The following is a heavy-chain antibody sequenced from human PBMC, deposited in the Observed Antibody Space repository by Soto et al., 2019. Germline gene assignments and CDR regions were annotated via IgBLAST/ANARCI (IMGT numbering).Heavy chain of an antibody. J-gene: IGHJ4*02. V-gene: IGHV1-3*01. CDR1: GYTFTSYA. D-gene: IGHD2-2*01. CDR2: INAGNGNT. CDR3: ATRAREYCSSTSCPLFDY. Sequence: ASVKVSCKASGYTFTSYAMHWVRQAAGQRLECMGWINAGNGNTKYSQKFQGRVTITRDTSASTAYMELSSLRSEDTAVYYCATRAREYCSSTSCPLFDYWGQGTLVTVSS.